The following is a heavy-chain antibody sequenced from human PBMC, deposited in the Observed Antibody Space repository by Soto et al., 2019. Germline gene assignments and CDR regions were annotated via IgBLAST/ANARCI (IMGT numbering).Heavy chain of an antibody. D-gene: IGHD3-9*01. CDR2: ISWNSGSI. CDR1: GFTFDDYA. CDR3: AKDSEGYFDLFDY. Sequence: GGSLRLSCAASGFTFDDYAMHWVRQAPGKGLEWVSGISWNSGSIGYADSVKGRFTISRDNAKNSLYLQMNSLRAEDTALYYCAKDSEGYFDLFDYWGQGTLVTVSS. V-gene: IGHV3-9*01. J-gene: IGHJ4*02.